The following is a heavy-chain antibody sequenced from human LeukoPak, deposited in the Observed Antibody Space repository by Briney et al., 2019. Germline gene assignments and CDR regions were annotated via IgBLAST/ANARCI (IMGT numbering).Heavy chain of an antibody. CDR1: GYSFTSHW. D-gene: IGHD1-26*01. CDR2: IYVGDSGT. J-gene: IGHJ4*02. V-gene: IGHV5-51*01. Sequence: GESGQISCKGSGYSFTSHWIGWVRQMPGKGLEWMGIIYVGDSGTRYSPSFQGQVTISADKSISTAYLQWSSLKASDTAMYYCARRQAGATVDYWGQGTLVTVSS. CDR3: ARRQAGATVDY.